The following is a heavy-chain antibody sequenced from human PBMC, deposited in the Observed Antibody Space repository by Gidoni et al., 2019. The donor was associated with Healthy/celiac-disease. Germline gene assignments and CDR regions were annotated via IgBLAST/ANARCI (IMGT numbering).Heavy chain of an antibody. V-gene: IGHV4-59*08. CDR1: GGSISSYY. Sequence: VQLQESGPGLVKPSETLSLTCTVSGGSISSYYWSWIRQPPGKGLEWIGYIYYSGSTNYNPSLKSRVTISVDTSKNQFPLKLSSVTAADTAVYYCARRVVGGTDAFDIWGQGTMVTVSS. CDR3: ARRVVGGTDAFDI. CDR2: IYYSGST. D-gene: IGHD3-3*01. J-gene: IGHJ3*02.